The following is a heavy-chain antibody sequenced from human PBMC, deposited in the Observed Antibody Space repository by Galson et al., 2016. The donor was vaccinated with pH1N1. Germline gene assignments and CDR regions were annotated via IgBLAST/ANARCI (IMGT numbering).Heavy chain of an antibody. D-gene: IGHD5-12*01. CDR3: AKANFGGYDLDAFDI. Sequence: SLRLSCAASGFGFSSYAMSWVRQAPGKGLEWVSSVSGSGGYTYDADSVKGRFTISRDNSNSTLYLQMYSLRVEDTALYYCAKANFGGYDLDAFDIWGQGTMVTVSS. V-gene: IGHV3-23*01. CDR1: GFGFSSYA. J-gene: IGHJ3*02. CDR2: VSGSGGYT.